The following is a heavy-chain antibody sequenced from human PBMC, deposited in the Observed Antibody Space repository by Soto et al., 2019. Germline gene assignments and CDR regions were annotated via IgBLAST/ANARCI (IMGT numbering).Heavy chain of an antibody. CDR1: GGTFSSYA. J-gene: IGHJ5*02. CDR3: ARDTDSSSWYGNDWFDP. CDR2: IIPIFGTA. V-gene: IGHV1-69*13. Sequence: SVKVSCKASGGTFSSYAISWVRQAPGQGLEWMGGIIPIFGTANYAQKFQGRVTITADESTSTAYMELSSLRSEDTAVYYCARDTDSSSWYGNDWFDPWGQGTLVTVSS. D-gene: IGHD6-13*01.